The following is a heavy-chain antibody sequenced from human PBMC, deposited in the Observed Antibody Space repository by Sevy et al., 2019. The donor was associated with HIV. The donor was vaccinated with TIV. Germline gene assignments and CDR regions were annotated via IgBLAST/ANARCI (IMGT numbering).Heavy chain of an antibody. J-gene: IGHJ4*02. V-gene: IGHV4-30-2*01. CDR1: GGSISSGGYS. CDR3: ARALDDFWSGYYQPTFDY. Sequence: SETLSLTCAVSGGSISSGGYSWSWIRQPPGKGLEWIGYIYHSGSTYYNPSLKSRVTISVDRAKNQFSLKLSTVTAADTAVYYCARALDDFWSGYYQPTFDYWGQGTLVTVSS. CDR2: IYHSGST. D-gene: IGHD3-3*01.